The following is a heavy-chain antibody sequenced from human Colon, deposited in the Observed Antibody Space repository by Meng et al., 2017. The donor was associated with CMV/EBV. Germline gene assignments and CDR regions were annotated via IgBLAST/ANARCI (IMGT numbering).Heavy chain of an antibody. CDR2: INTDGSTT. CDR1: GFTFSSKW. CDR3: ASRDY. Sequence: EVEVVESGGGLVQTGGSLRLSCAASGFTFSSKWMHWVRQGPGKGLVWVSRINTDGSTTYYADSVKGRFTISRDNAKNTLYLQMNSLRAEDTAVYYCASRDYWGQGTLVTVSS. V-gene: IGHV3-74*01. J-gene: IGHJ4*02.